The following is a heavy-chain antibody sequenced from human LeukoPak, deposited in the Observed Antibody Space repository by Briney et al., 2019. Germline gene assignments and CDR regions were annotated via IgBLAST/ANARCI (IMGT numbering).Heavy chain of an antibody. V-gene: IGHV1-2*02. CDR2: INPNSGGT. D-gene: IGHD7-27*01. J-gene: IGHJ5*02. CDR1: GYTFTGYY. CDR3: ARDVLRNQHWGAWFDP. Sequence: ASVKVSCKASGYTFTGYYMHWVRQAPGQGLEWMGWINPNSGGTNYAQKFQGRVTMTRDTSISTAYMELSRLRSDDTAVYYCARDVLRNQHWGAWFDPWGQGTLVTVSS.